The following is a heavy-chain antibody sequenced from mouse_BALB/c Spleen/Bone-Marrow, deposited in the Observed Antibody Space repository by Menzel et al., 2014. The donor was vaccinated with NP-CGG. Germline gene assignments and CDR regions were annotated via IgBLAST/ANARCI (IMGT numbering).Heavy chain of an antibody. Sequence: VQLQESGPELVKPGASVRISCEASGYTFTSYFLHWVKQRPGQGLEWIGWIYPGNVNTKYNEKFKGKATLTADKSSSTAYMQLSSLTSEASAVYFCARWVVGRDYAMDYWGQGTSVTVSS. V-gene: IGHV1S56*01. CDR3: ARWVVGRDYAMDY. CDR1: GYTFTSYF. J-gene: IGHJ4*01. D-gene: IGHD1-1*01. CDR2: IYPGNVNT.